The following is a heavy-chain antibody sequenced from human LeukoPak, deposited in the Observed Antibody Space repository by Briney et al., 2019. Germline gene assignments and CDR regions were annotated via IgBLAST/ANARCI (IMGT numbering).Heavy chain of an antibody. D-gene: IGHD2/OR15-2a*01. CDR1: GLRFSDYY. V-gene: IGHV3-11*01. CDR2: ISSGGDVM. Sequence: GGSLRLSCAASGLRFSDYYVSWIRQAPGKGLQWVSYISSGGDVMHYADSVKGRFTSSRDNAKNSGYLEMNSLGAEDTAVYYCATNLIGAGEYFQQWGQGTLVTVSS. J-gene: IGHJ1*01. CDR3: ATNLIGAGEYFQQ.